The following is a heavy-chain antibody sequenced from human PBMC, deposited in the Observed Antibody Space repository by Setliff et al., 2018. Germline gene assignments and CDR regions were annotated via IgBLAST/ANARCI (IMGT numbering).Heavy chain of an antibody. CDR3: ARKGISALSGAFDM. V-gene: IGHV4-4*07. J-gene: IGHJ3*02. CDR2: IYTSGST. CDR1: GGSISNYY. D-gene: IGHD1-20*01. Sequence: SETLSLTCTVSGGSISNYYWSWIRQPAGKGLEWIGRIYTSGSTNYNPSLKSRVTMSVDTSKNQFSLKLSSATAADTAVYYCARKGISALSGAFDMWCQGTMVTVSS.